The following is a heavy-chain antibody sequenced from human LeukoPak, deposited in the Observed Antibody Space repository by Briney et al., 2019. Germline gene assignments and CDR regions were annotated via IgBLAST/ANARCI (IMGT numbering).Heavy chain of an antibody. J-gene: IGHJ4*02. CDR3: ARLEYSSSWYY. Sequence: GESLKISCMGSGYSFTNHWIAWVRQMPGKGLEWMGIIYPGDSDTRYSPSFQGQVTISADKSTSTAYLQWSSLKASDTAMYYCARLEYSSSWYYWGQGTLVTVSS. D-gene: IGHD6-13*01. CDR2: IYPGDSDT. CDR1: GYSFTNHW. V-gene: IGHV5-51*01.